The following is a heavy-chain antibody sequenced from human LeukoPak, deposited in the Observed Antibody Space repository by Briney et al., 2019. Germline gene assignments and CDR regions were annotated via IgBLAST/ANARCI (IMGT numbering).Heavy chain of an antibody. D-gene: IGHD6-13*01. CDR1: GGSISSYY. V-gene: IGHV4-59*01. J-gene: IGHJ4*02. CDR2: IYYSGST. CDR3: ARDLGSIAAAGTLDY. Sequence: PSETLSLTCTVSGGSISSYYWSWIRQPPGKGLEWIGYIYYSGSTNYNPSLKSRVTISVDTSKNQFSLKLSSVTAADTAVYYCARDLGSIAAAGTLDYWGQGTLVTVSS.